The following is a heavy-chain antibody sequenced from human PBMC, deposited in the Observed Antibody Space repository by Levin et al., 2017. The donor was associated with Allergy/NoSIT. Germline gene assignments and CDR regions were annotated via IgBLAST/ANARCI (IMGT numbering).Heavy chain of an antibody. D-gene: IGHD5-24*01. V-gene: IGHV4-59*08. CDR1: GGSISSYY. Sequence: SETLSLTCTVSGGSISSYYWSWIRQPPGKGLEWIGYIYYSGSTNYNPSLKSRVTISVDTSKNQFSLKLSSVTAADTAVYYCARRVEMATIRGHDDAFDIWGQGTMVTVSS. CDR2: IYYSGST. J-gene: IGHJ3*02. CDR3: ARRVEMATIRGHDDAFDI.